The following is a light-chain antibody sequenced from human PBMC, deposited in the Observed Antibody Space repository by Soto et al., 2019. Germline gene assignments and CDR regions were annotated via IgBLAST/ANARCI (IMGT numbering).Light chain of an antibody. CDR1: SSDVGDYNY. J-gene: IGLJ1*01. V-gene: IGLV2-23*02. CDR3: CSYAGSSTYV. CDR2: AVS. Sequence: QSALTQPASVSGSPGQSITIACTGTSSDVGDYNYVSWYQQHPGKAPTLVIFAVSTRPSVVSIRFSGSKSGNTASLTISGLQAEDEADYYCCSYAGSSTYVFGTGTKLTVL.